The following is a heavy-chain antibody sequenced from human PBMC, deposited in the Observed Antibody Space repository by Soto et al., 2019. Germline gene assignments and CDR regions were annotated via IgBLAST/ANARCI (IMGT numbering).Heavy chain of an antibody. CDR1: GYTFTSYY. Sequence: ASVKVSCKASGYTFTSYYMHWVRQAPGQGLEWMGIINPSGGSTSYAQKFQGRVTMTRDTSTSTVYMELSSLRSEDTAVYYCARVGTMVRGVQPPFYYYYGMDVWGPGTTVTVSS. D-gene: IGHD3-10*01. CDR3: ARVGTMVRGVQPPFYYYYGMDV. V-gene: IGHV1-46*03. CDR2: INPSGGST. J-gene: IGHJ6*02.